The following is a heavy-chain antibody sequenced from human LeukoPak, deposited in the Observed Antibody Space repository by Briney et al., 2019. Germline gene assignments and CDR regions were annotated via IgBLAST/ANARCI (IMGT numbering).Heavy chain of an antibody. CDR2: IKQDESEK. J-gene: IGHJ5*01. CDR3: ARGGANRFDS. V-gene: IGHV3-7*01. Sequence: GGSLRLSCAASGFTFAAYWMTWVRQAPGKGLEWVANIKQDESEKYYVDSVKGRFTISRDNAKNSLYLQMNSLRAEDTAVYYRARGGANRFDSWGQGTLVTVSS. CDR1: GFTFAAYW.